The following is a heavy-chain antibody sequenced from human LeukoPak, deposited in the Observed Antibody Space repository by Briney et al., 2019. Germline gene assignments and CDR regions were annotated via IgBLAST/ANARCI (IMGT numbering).Heavy chain of an antibody. Sequence: ASVKVSCKVSGYTLTELSMHWVRQAPGKGLEWMGGFDPEDGETIYAQKFQGRVTMTEDTSTDTAYVELSSLRSEDTAVYYCATVSNEVGNDILTGYLIWGQGTLVTVSS. J-gene: IGHJ4*02. CDR1: GYTLTELS. D-gene: IGHD3-9*01. CDR3: ATVSNEVGNDILTGYLI. CDR2: FDPEDGET. V-gene: IGHV1-24*01.